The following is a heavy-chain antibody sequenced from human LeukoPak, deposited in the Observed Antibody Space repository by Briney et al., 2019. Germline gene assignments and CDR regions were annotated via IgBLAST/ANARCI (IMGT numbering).Heavy chain of an antibody. CDR3: ATYSSSTFDY. D-gene: IGHD6-6*01. CDR2: NNTNSGGT. V-gene: IGHV1-2*02. J-gene: IGHJ4*02. CDR1: GYTFTGYY. Sequence: GASVKVSCKASGYTFTGYYIHCVRQAPGQGREWIGWNNTNSGGTNDAQKFQGRVTMSRDTSSRTAYLEMSRLRSDDAAVYYCATYSSSTFDYWGQGTLVTVSA.